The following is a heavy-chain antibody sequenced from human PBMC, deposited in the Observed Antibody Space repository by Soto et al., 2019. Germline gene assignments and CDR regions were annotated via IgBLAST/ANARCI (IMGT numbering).Heavy chain of an antibody. CDR3: ARGNIVVVPAAMLKGVDAFDI. J-gene: IGHJ3*02. CDR1: GFTVSSNY. Sequence: GGSLRLSCAASGFTVSSNYMSWVRQAPGKGLEWVSVIYSGGSTYYADSVKDRFTISRDNSKNTLYLQMNSLRAEDTAVYYCARGNIVVVPAAMLKGVDAFDIWGQGTMVTVSS. CDR2: IYSGGST. D-gene: IGHD2-2*01. V-gene: IGHV3-66*01.